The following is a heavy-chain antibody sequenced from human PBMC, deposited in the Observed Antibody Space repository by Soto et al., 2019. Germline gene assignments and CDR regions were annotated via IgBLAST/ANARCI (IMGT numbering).Heavy chain of an antibody. D-gene: IGHD4-17*01. CDR3: ARDGSYGDYDLKYYYYYGMDV. CDR1: GYTFTSYG. V-gene: IGHV1-18*01. CDR2: ISAYNGNT. J-gene: IGHJ6*02. Sequence: QVPLVQSGAEVKKPGASVKVSCKASGYTFTSYGISWVRQAPGQGLEWMGWISAYNGNTNYAQKLQGRVTMTTDTSTSTAYMELRSLRSDDTAVYYCARDGSYGDYDLKYYYYYGMDVWGQGTTVTVSS.